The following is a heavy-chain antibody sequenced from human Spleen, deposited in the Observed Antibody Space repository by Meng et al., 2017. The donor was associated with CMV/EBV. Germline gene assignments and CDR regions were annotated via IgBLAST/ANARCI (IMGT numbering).Heavy chain of an antibody. CDR1: GFTFDDYG. J-gene: IGHJ6*02. Sequence: GESLKISCAGSGFTFDDYGMSWVRQAPGKGLEWVSGINWNGGSTGYADSVKGRFTISRDNAKNSLYLQMNSLRAEDTALYYCARDSLYGVAFYGMDVWGQGTTVTVSS. V-gene: IGHV3-20*04. CDR3: ARDSLYGVAFYGMDV. D-gene: IGHD3-10*02. CDR2: INWNGGST.